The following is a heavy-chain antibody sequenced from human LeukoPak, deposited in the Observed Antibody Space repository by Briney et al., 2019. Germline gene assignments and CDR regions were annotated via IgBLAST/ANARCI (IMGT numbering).Heavy chain of an antibody. CDR3: ARDALFEYCSSTSCYWFDP. Sequence: ASVKVSCKASGYTFIGYYMHWVRQAPGQGLEWMGWINPNSGGTNYAQKFQGRVTMTRDTSISTAYMELSRLRSDDTAVYYCARDALFEYCSSTSCYWFDPWGQGTLVTVSS. CDR2: INPNSGGT. D-gene: IGHD2-2*01. J-gene: IGHJ5*02. CDR1: GYTFIGYY. V-gene: IGHV1-2*02.